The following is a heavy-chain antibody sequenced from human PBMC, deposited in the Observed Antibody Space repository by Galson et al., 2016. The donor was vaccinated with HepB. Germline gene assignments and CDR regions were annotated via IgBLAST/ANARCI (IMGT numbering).Heavy chain of an antibody. Sequence: SLRLSCAASGFSFSNAWMNWVRQAPGKGLEWVGLIKSRTNGGATENAAPVKGRFTISRDDSRNTLYLQMNSLKTEDTAVYYCTTAGVGLPAAIHQRWFDPWGQGTLVIVSS. J-gene: IGHJ5*02. CDR2: IKSRTNGGAT. CDR1: GFSFSNAW. V-gene: IGHV3-15*01. CDR3: TTAGVGLPAAIHQRWFDP. D-gene: IGHD2-2*01.